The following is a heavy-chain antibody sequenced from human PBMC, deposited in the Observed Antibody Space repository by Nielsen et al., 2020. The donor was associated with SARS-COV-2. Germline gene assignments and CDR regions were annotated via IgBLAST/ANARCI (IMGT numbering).Heavy chain of an antibody. V-gene: IGHV3-48*03. CDR2: ISSSGSTI. D-gene: IGHD3-9*01. Sequence: GESLKISCAPSGFTFASYGINWVRQAPGKGLEWVSYISSSGSTIYYADSVKGRFTISRDNAKNSLSLQMNSLRAEDTAVYYCAKGGLRYFDWLWAKAGDYWGQGTLVTVSS. CDR3: AKGGLRYFDWLWAKAGDY. J-gene: IGHJ4*02. CDR1: GFTFASYG.